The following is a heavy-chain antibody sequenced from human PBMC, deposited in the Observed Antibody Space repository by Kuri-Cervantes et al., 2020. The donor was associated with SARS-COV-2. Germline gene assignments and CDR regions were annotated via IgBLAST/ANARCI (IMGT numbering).Heavy chain of an antibody. V-gene: IGHV3-23*01. Sequence: GESLKISCVGSGFIFSHYDFRWVRQAPGMGLEWVASISGSYTTYYVDSVKGRFTTSRDNYKTTVCLQMNSLRVDDTAVYYCARVGGDTWKSFEYWGQGTLVTVSS. J-gene: IGHJ4*02. CDR1: GFIFSHYD. CDR2: ISGSYTT. D-gene: IGHD1-20*01. CDR3: ARVGGDTWKSFEY.